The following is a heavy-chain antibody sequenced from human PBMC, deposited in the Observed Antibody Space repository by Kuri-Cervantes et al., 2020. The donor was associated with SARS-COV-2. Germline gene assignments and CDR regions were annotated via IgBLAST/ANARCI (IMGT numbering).Heavy chain of an antibody. Sequence: GGSLRLSCAASGFTFSSYAMHWVRQAPGKGLEWVTVISYDGNNKYYADSVKGRFTISRDNSKNTLYLQMNSLRAEDRALYYCAKDIGYCSSTSCTYYYYMDVWGKGTTVTVSS. CDR2: ISYDGNNK. D-gene: IGHD2-2*01. V-gene: IGHV3-30-3*01. J-gene: IGHJ6*03. CDR3: AKDIGYCSSTSCTYYYYMDV. CDR1: GFTFSSYA.